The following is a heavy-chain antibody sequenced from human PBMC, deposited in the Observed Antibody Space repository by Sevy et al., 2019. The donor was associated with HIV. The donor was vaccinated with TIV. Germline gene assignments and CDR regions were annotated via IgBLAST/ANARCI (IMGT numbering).Heavy chain of an antibody. D-gene: IGHD2-2*01. J-gene: IGHJ6*02. CDR1: GFTFSSYG. CDR3: AREGVVPAAMGPYYYGMDV. V-gene: IGHV3-33*01. Sequence: GGCLRLSCAASGFTFSSYGMHWVRQAPGKGLEWVAVIWYDGSNKYYADSVKGRFTISRDNSKNTLYLQMNSLRAEDTAVYYCAREGVVPAAMGPYYYGMDVWGQGTTVTVSS. CDR2: IWYDGSNK.